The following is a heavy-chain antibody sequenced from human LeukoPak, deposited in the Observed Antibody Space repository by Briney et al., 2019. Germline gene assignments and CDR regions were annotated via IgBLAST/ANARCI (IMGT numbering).Heavy chain of an antibody. D-gene: IGHD2-2*01. J-gene: IGHJ4*02. CDR1: GFTFSSYA. CDR2: ISGSGGST. CDR3: ARDGLYCSSTNCYLDY. Sequence: AGGSLRLSCAASGFTFSSYAMSWVRQAPGKGLEWVSAISGSGGSTYYADSVKGRFTISRDNAKNSLYLQMNNLRAEDTAVYYCARDGLYCSSTNCYLDYWGQGTLVTVSS. V-gene: IGHV3-23*01.